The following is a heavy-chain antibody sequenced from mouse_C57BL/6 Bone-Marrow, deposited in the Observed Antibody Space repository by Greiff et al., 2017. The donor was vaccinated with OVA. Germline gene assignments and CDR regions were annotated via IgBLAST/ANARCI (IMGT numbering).Heavy chain of an antibody. D-gene: IGHD1-1*02. CDR3: ARRRVLSLSCPSYYAMDY. CDR2: INPYNGGT. J-gene: IGHJ4*01. V-gene: IGHV1-19*01. CDR1: GYTFTDYY. Sequence: EVQLQQSGPVLVKPGASVKMSCKASGYTFTDYYMNWVKQSPGKSLEWIRVINPYNGGTSYNQKFKGKATLTVDKSSSTAYMELNSLTSEDSAVYYCARRRVLSLSCPSYYAMDYWGQGTSVTVSS.